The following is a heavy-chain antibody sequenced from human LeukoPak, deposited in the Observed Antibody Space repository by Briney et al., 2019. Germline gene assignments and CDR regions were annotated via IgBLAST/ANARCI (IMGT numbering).Heavy chain of an antibody. CDR2: INPHSGGT. CDR3: ARDGDYGGNSGGYYYYYMDV. D-gene: IGHD4-23*01. CDR1: GYTFTGYY. J-gene: IGHJ6*03. V-gene: IGHV1-2*02. Sequence: ASVKVSCKASGYTFTGYYIHWVRQAPGQGLEWMGWINPHSGGTNYAQKFQGGVTMTRDTSITTAYMELSSLRSDDTAVYYCARDGDYGGNSGGYYYYYMDVWGKGTTVTVSS.